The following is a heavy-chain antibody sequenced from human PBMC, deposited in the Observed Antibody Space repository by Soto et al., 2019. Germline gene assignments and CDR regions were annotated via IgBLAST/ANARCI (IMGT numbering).Heavy chain of an antibody. Sequence: QVQLQESGPGLVKPSETLSLTCTGSGGSISSYYWSWIRQPPGKGLEWLGHIYYSGSTNYNPSLTSRVTISVYTSKNKFALKLSSVTAADTAVYYCAREGVPSSWYNYYGMDVWGQGTTVTVSS. CDR1: GGSISSYY. D-gene: IGHD6-13*01. CDR2: IYYSGST. V-gene: IGHV4-59*01. CDR3: AREGVPSSWYNYYGMDV. J-gene: IGHJ6*02.